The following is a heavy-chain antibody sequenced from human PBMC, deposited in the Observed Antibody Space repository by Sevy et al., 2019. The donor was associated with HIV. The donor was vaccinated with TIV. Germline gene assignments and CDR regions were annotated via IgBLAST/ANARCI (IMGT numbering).Heavy chain of an antibody. Sequence: GGSLRLSCVASGLRVTANYLSWVRQAPGKGLEWVSITYSGGATDYSDSVKGRFTISRDNSKNTLYLQMNSLRAEDTAVYFCARSYRGVKAYYFDYWGQGALVTVSS. CDR1: GLRVTANY. V-gene: IGHV3-53*01. J-gene: IGHJ4*02. CDR3: ARSYRGVKAYYFDY. CDR2: TYSGGAT. D-gene: IGHD3-10*01.